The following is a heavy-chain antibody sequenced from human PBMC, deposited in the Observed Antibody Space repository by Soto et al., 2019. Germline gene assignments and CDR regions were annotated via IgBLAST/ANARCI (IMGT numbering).Heavy chain of an antibody. Sequence: EGQLLESGGRLVQPGGSLRLSCAASGFTFSSYAMSWVRQAPGKGLEWVSATSGSGGSTYYADSVKGRFTISRDNSKNTLYLQMNSLRAEDTAVYHCARGYSSGWYYWGQGTLVTVSS. V-gene: IGHV3-23*01. D-gene: IGHD6-19*01. CDR1: GFTFSSYA. CDR3: ARGYSSGWYY. CDR2: TSGSGGST. J-gene: IGHJ4*02.